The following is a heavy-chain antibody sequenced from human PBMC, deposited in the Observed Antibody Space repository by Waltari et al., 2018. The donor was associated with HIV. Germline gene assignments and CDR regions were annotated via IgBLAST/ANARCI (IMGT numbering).Heavy chain of an antibody. V-gene: IGHV3-74*01. CDR1: GFNFRSYW. CDR2: IVMDGTET. D-gene: IGHD2-2*01. Sequence: DVRLEESGGNLVQPGGSLRLSCAASGFNFRSYWMHWIRHVTGKGLVWVSHIVMDGTETSYTVSVKGRFTSSRDNTKNRLDREMSSLGGEDSAIYYCASDLSTYGHELDYWGQGTLVTVAS. J-gene: IGHJ4*02. CDR3: ASDLSTYGHELDY.